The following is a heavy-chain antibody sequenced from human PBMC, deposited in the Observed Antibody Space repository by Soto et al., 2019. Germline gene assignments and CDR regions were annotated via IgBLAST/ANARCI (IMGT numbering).Heavy chain of an antibody. J-gene: IGHJ6*02. CDR2: ISAYNGNT. Sequence: ASVKVSCKASGYTFTSCGISWARQAHGKGLEWMGWISAYNGNTNYAQKIQGRVTMTTDPSKRTADMELRSLSTNDTAVDYCARDYSNVWSGYASYGIDVWGQGTTVTVSS. V-gene: IGHV1-18*01. D-gene: IGHD3-3*01. CDR1: GYTFTSCG. CDR3: ARDYSNVWSGYASYGIDV.